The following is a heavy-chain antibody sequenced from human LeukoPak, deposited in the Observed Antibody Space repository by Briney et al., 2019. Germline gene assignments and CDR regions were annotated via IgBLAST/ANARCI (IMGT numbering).Heavy chain of an antibody. CDR3: AKGLMTTVVNFDY. J-gene: IGHJ4*02. V-gene: IGHV3-30*02. Sequence: PGGSLRLSCAASGFTFSSYGMHWVRQAPGKGLEWVAFIRYDGSNKYYADSVNGRLTISRDNSKNTLYLQMNSLRAEDTAVYYCAKGLMTTVVNFDYWGQGTLVTVSS. CDR2: IRYDGSNK. D-gene: IGHD4-23*01. CDR1: GFTFSSYG.